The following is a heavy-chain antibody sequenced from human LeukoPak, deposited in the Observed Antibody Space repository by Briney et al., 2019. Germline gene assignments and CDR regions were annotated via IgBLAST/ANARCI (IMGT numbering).Heavy chain of an antibody. V-gene: IGHV3-23*01. J-gene: IGHJ4*02. Sequence: GGSLRLSCAASGFTFSSYAMNWVRQAPGKGLECVSAISGSGDSTFYADSVKGRFTRSRDNANNMLFLQVNSLRAEDTAVYSCARAYGNSGYPQLPIDYWGQGTLVTVSS. D-gene: IGHD3-22*01. CDR2: ISGSGDST. CDR1: GFTFSSYA. CDR3: ARAYGNSGYPQLPIDY.